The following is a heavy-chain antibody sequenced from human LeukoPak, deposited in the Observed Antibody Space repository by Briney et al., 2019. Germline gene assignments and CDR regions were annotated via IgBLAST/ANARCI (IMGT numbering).Heavy chain of an antibody. Sequence: ASVKVSCKASGGTFSSYAISWVRQATGQGLEWMGWMNPNSGNTGYAQKFQGRVTMTRNTSISTAYMELSSLRSEDTAVYYCAGLYCSSTSCYGKGYWFDPWGQGTLVTVSS. CDR2: MNPNSGNT. V-gene: IGHV1-8*02. CDR1: GGTFSSYA. D-gene: IGHD2-2*01. CDR3: AGLYCSSTSCYGKGYWFDP. J-gene: IGHJ5*02.